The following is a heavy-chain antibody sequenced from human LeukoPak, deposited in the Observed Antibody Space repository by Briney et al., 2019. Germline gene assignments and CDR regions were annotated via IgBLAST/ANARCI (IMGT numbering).Heavy chain of an antibody. CDR2: INSDGTTI. Sequence: GGSLRLSCAASGFTFSSYWMHWVRQAPGKGLGWVSRINSDGTTITYADSVKGRFTISRDNAENTLYLQMNSLRVEDTAVYYCALYYYGSGNYYKRAYWGQGSLVTVSS. CDR3: ALYYYGSGNYYKRAY. V-gene: IGHV3-74*01. CDR1: GFTFSSYW. J-gene: IGHJ4*02. D-gene: IGHD3-10*01.